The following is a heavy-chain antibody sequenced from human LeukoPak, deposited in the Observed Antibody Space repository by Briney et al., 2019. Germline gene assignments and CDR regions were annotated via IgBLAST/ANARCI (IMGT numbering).Heavy chain of an antibody. CDR1: GFTFSSYA. CDR2: TSYDGSNK. CDR3: ARRPAADYYYGMDV. D-gene: IGHD2-2*01. V-gene: IGHV3-30-3*01. J-gene: IGHJ6*02. Sequence: PGGSLRLSCAASGFTFSSYAMQWARQAPGKGLEWVAVTSYDGSNKYYADSVKGRFTISRDNSKNSLYLQMNSLRAEDTAVYYCARRPAADYYYGMDVWGQGTTVTVSS.